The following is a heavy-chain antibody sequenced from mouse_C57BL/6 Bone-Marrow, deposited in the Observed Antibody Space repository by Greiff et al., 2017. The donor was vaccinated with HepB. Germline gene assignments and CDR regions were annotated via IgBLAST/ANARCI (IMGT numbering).Heavy chain of an antibody. D-gene: IGHD2-3*01. V-gene: IGHV1-26*01. CDR2: INPNNGGT. J-gene: IGHJ4*01. Sequence: EVQLQQSGPELVKPGASVKISCKASGYTFTDYYMNWVKQSHGKSLEWIGDINPNNGGTSYNQKFKGKATLTVDKSSSTAYMELRSLTSEDSAVYYCARSPDGYYGVFYAMDYWGQGTSVTVSS. CDR1: GYTFTDYY. CDR3: ARSPDGYYGVFYAMDY.